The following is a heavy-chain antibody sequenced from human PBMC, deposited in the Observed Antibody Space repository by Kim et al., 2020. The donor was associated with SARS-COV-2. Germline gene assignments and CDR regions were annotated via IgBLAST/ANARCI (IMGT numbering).Heavy chain of an antibody. D-gene: IGHD3-10*01. Sequence: GGYLRLSCVASGFTFSTSWMTWVRQAPGKGLQWVANIKEDGSEKFYLDSVRGRFTISRDNADNSLILQMDSLRAEDTAVYYCAKTSGFFDVWGQGTLVTV. CDR2: IKEDGSEK. J-gene: IGHJ4*02. CDR1: GFTFSTSW. V-gene: IGHV3-7*01. CDR3: AKTSGFFDV.